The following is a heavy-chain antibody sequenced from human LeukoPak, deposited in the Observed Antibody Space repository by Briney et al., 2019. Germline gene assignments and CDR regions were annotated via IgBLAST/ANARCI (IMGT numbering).Heavy chain of an antibody. CDR2: IIPIFGTA. Sequence: SVKVSCKASGGTFSSYAISWVRQAPGQGLEWMGGIIPIFGTANYAQKIQGRVTITADESTSTAYMELSSLRSEDTAVYYCAGEIAAAGFDYWGQGTLVTVSS. J-gene: IGHJ4*02. D-gene: IGHD6-13*01. V-gene: IGHV1-69*13. CDR3: AGEIAAAGFDY. CDR1: GGTFSSYA.